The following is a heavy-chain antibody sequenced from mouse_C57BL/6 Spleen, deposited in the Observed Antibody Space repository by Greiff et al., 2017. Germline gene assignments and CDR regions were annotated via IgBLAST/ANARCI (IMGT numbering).Heavy chain of an antibody. CDR1: GFTFSSYA. CDR3: ARAHYYGSSYVDY. D-gene: IGHD1-1*01. Sequence: EVKLVESGGGLVKPRGSLKLSCAASGFTFSSYAMSWVRQTPEKRLEWVATISDGGSYTYYPDNVKGRFTISRDNAKNNLYLQMSHLKSEDTAMYYCARAHYYGSSYVDYWGQGTTLTVSS. CDR2: ISDGGSYT. J-gene: IGHJ2*01. V-gene: IGHV5-4*03.